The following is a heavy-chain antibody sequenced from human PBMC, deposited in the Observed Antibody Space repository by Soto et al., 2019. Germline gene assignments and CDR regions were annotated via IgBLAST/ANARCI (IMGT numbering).Heavy chain of an antibody. D-gene: IGHD2-2*02. Sequence: PXGILSLNCTVSGGSISSSSYYWGWIRQPPGKRLEWIGGIYYSGSTYYNPSLKSRVTISVDTSKNQLSLRLSSVTAADTAVYYCARHWAGYCSSTSCYKFDPWGLGTLVTVSS. CDR1: GGSISSSSYY. V-gene: IGHV4-39*01. CDR3: ARHWAGYCSSTSCYKFDP. J-gene: IGHJ5*02. CDR2: IYYSGST.